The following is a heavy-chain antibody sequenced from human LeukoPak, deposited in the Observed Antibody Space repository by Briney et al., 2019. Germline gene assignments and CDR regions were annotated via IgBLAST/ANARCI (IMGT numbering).Heavy chain of an antibody. V-gene: IGHV3-43*02. CDR2: ITGEGGTR. D-gene: IGHD3-10*01. Sequence: GGSLRLSCAASGFLFGDYAMHWVRQAPGKGLEWVSLITGEGGTRNYADSVKGRFTISRDNSKNSLYLQMNGLTSEDTALYFCVKDSVTMLRGVISYYYSGMDVWGQGTTVTVSS. CDR1: GFLFGDYA. J-gene: IGHJ6*02. CDR3: VKDSVTMLRGVISYYYSGMDV.